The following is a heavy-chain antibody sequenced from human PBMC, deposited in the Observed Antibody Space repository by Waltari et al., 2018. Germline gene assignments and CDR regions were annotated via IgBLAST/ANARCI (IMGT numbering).Heavy chain of an antibody. J-gene: IGHJ6*02. CDR1: GFTFRRTW. V-gene: IGHV3-7*04. CDR3: ARGPY. Sequence: EVRLVESGGGLVQPGGSLRLLCPASGFTFRRTWLTWVRQAPGKGLEWVASIKEDGSERYYVDSAKGRSTISRDNAKTSLFLQMNSLRVEDTAVYYCARGPYWGQGTTVTVSS. D-gene: IGHD2-21*01. CDR2: IKEDGSER.